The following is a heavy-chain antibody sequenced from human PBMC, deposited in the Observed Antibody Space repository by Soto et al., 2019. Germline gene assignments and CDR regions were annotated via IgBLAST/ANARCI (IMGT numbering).Heavy chain of an antibody. CDR3: ARDRVDILTGHDY. V-gene: IGHV3-48*02. J-gene: IGHJ4*02. Sequence: GSLRPSCAASGFTFSSYSVNWVRQSPGKGLEWVSYISSSSSTICYADSVKGRFTISRDNAKNSLYLQMNSLRDEDTAVYYCARDRVDILTGHDYWGQGTLVTVSS. D-gene: IGHD3-9*01. CDR2: ISSSSSTI. CDR1: GFTFSSYS.